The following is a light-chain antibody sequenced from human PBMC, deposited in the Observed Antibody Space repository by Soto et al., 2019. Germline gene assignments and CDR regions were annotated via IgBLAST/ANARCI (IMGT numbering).Light chain of an antibody. CDR3: QHYGSSWT. Sequence: ESVLTQSPGTLSLSPGEGDTLSCRASQSISSSYLAWYQQKPGQTPRLLIYDASSRATGIPDRFSGSGSGTDFTLTISRLEPEDFAVYYCQHYGSSWTFGQGTKVDIK. CDR2: DAS. V-gene: IGKV3-20*01. CDR1: QSISSSY. J-gene: IGKJ1*01.